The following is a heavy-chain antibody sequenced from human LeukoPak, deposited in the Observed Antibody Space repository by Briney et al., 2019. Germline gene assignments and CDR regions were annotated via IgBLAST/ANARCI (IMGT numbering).Heavy chain of an antibody. D-gene: IGHD6-13*01. CDR2: ISGSGGST. CDR3: AKYKNGRQLAEGAFDI. J-gene: IGHJ3*02. CDR1: GGSISSTNYY. Sequence: ETLSLTCTVSGGSISSTNYYRGWIRQPPGKGLEWVSAISGSGGSTYYADSVKGRFTISRDSSKHTLYLQMNSLRAEDTAVYYCAKYKNGRQLAEGAFDIWGQGTMVTVSS. V-gene: IGHV3-23*01.